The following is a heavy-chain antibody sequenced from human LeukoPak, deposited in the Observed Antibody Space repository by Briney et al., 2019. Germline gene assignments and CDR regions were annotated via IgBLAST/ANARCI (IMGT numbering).Heavy chain of an antibody. CDR2: IKTDGSEK. CDR1: GFTFSNYW. V-gene: IGHV3-7*01. Sequence: GGSLRLSCEGSGFTFSNYWMGWVRQAPGKGLQWVANIKTDGSEKYYVDSVKGRFTISRDNAKNSLYLQMNSLRAEDTAVYYCARDFKPGVLDYWGQGTLVTVSS. J-gene: IGHJ4*02. CDR3: ARDFKPGVLDY. D-gene: IGHD1-14*01.